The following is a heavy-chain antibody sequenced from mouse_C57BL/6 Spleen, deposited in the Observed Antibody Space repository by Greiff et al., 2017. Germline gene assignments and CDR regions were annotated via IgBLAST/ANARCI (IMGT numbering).Heavy chain of an antibody. V-gene: IGHV1-50*01. CDR1: GYTFTSYW. Sequence: QVQLQQPGAELVKPGASVKLSCKASGYTFTSYWMQWVKQRPGQGLEWIGEIDPSDSSTNYNQKFKGKATLAVYTASSTAYMQLSSLTSEDSAVYYCARGHSGSRAWFSFWGQGTLVTVSA. J-gene: IGHJ3*01. CDR3: ARGHSGSRAWFSF. CDR2: IDPSDSST. D-gene: IGHD1-1*01.